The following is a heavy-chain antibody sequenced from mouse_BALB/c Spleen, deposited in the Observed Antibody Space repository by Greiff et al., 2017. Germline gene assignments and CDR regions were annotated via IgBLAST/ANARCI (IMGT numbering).Heavy chain of an antibody. CDR2: ISSGSSTI. CDR1: GFTFSSFG. D-gene: IGHD2-14*01. CDR3: ARSYYRYDADY. V-gene: IGHV5-17*02. Sequence: EVKLVESGGGLVQPGGSRKLSCAASGFTFSSFGMHWVRQAPEKGLEWVAYISSGSSTIYYADTVKGRFTISRDNPKNTLFLQMTSLRSEDTAMYYCARSYYRYDADYWGQGTTLTVSS. J-gene: IGHJ2*01.